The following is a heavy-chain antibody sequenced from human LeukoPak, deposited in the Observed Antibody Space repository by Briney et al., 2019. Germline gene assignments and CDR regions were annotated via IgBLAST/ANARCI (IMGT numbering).Heavy chain of an antibody. J-gene: IGHJ5*02. Sequence: WVRQAPGKGLEWIGSIYYSGSTYYNPSLKSRVTISVDTSKNQFSLKLSSVTAADTAVYCCASPKLANYDFWSGSTGWFDPWGQGTLVTVSS. D-gene: IGHD3-3*01. V-gene: IGHV4-39*01. CDR2: IYYSGST. CDR3: ASPKLANYDFWSGSTGWFDP.